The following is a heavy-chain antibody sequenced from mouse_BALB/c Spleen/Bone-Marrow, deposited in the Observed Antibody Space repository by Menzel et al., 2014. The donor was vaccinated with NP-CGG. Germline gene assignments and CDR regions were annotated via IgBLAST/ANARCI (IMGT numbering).Heavy chain of an antibody. V-gene: IGHV1-14*01. CDR1: GYTFISYV. Sequence: VQLQQSGPELVKPGASVKMSCKASGYTFISYVMHWVKQKPGQGLEWIGYINPYNDGTKYNEKFKGRATLTSDKSSSTAYMELSSLTSEDSAVHYCARYPDYYGSSYAMDYWGQGTSVTVSS. CDR3: ARYPDYYGSSYAMDY. CDR2: INPYNDGT. J-gene: IGHJ4*01. D-gene: IGHD1-1*01.